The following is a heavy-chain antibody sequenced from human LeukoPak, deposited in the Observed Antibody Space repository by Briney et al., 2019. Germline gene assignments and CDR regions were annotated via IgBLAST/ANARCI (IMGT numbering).Heavy chain of an antibody. CDR3: ASGSITMVRGVPPYFDY. CDR2: ISSSSSYI. V-gene: IGHV3-21*01. CDR1: GFTFSSYE. D-gene: IGHD3-10*01. Sequence: GGSLRLSCAASGFTFSSYEMNWVRQAPGKGLEWVSSISSSSSYIYYADSVKGRFTISRDNAKNSLYLQMNSLRAEDTAVYYCASGSITMVRGVPPYFDYWGQGTLVTVSS. J-gene: IGHJ4*02.